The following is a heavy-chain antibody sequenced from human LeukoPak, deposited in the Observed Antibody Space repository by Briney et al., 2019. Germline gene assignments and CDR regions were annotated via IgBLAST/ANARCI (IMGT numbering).Heavy chain of an antibody. CDR1: GGSISSSSYY. CDR2: IYYSGST. J-gene: IGHJ3*02. V-gene: IGHV4-39*07. Sequence: PSETLSLTCTVSGGSISSSSYYWGWIRQPPGKGLEWIGSIYYSGSTYYNPSLKSRVTISVDTSKNQFSLKLSSVTAADTAVYYCARGVVGAAHDAFDIWGQGTMVTVSS. D-gene: IGHD1-26*01. CDR3: ARGVVGAAHDAFDI.